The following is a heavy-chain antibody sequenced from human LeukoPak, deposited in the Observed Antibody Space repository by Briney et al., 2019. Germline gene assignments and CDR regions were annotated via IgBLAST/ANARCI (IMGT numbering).Heavy chain of an antibody. Sequence: SETLSLTCGVSGGSFSGFYWSWIRQSPGKGLEWIGEINHSGNRKSNPSLKNRLTMSVDTSKKHISLNLTSVTAADTAVYYCARFGFEYDVGSGIHFYYMDVWGTGTTVTVSS. CDR3: ARFGFEYDVGSGIHFYYMDV. CDR1: GGSFSGFY. CDR2: INHSGNR. D-gene: IGHD3-10*01. J-gene: IGHJ6*03. V-gene: IGHV4-34*01.